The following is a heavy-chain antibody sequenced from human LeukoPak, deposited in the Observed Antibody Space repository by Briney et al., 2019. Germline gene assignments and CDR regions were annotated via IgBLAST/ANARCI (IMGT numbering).Heavy chain of an antibody. CDR1: GYTFTSYG. J-gene: IGHJ4*02. V-gene: IGHV1-18*01. CDR2: ISAYNGNT. CDR3: ARVSRWIQLWLPENLDY. D-gene: IGHD5-18*01. Sequence: GASVKVSCKASGYTFTSYGISWVRQAPGQGLEWMGWISAYNGNTNYAQKLQGRVTMTTDTSTSTAYMELRSLRSDDTAVYYCARVSRWIQLWLPENLDYWGQGTLVTVSS.